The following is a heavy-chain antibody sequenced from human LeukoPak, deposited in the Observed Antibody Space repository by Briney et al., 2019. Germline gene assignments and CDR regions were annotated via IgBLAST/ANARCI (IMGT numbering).Heavy chain of an antibody. D-gene: IGHD2-2*01. J-gene: IGHJ4*02. V-gene: IGHV1-69*13. Sequence: SVKVSCKASGYTFSGYYMHWVRQAPGQGLEWMGGIIPIFGTANYAQKFQGRVTITADESTSTAYMELSSLRSEDTAVYYCARRYCSSTSCYYFDYWGQGTLVTVSS. CDR3: ARRYCSSTSCYYFDY. CDR2: IIPIFGTA. CDR1: GYTFSGYY.